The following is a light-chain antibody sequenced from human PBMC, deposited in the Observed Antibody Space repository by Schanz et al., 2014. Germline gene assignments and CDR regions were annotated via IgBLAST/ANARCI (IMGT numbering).Light chain of an antibody. CDR1: QSIGSW. V-gene: IGKV1-5*01. J-gene: IGKJ4*01. Sequence: DIQMTQSPSTLSASVGDRVTITCRASQSIGSWLAWYQQKPGKAPKVLIYDASRLGSGVPSRFSGSGSGTEFTLSISGLQPDDFATYDCQQYFSYLPLTFGGGTRVEIK. CDR2: DAS. CDR3: QQYFSYLPLT.